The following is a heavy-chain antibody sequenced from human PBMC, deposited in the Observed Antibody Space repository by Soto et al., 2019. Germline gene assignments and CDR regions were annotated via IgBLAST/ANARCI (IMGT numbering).Heavy chain of an antibody. CDR2: VSGSGATT. CDR1: GFSFSGYA. J-gene: IGHJ6*01. Sequence: GGSLRLSCSASGFSFSGYAMSWVRQSAGKGLEWVSAVSGSGATTFYADSVRGRFTISRDNSKNTLYLQMNSLRAEDTAVYYCAKNPGYYYDSTGVATLALDVWGQGTTVTVSS. V-gene: IGHV3-23*01. CDR3: AKNPGYYYDSTGVATLALDV. D-gene: IGHD3-22*01.